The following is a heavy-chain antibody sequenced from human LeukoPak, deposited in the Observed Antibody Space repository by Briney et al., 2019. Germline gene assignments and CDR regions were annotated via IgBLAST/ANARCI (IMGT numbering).Heavy chain of an antibody. D-gene: IGHD3-3*02. J-gene: IGHJ4*02. CDR2: ITGSGGST. V-gene: IGHV3-23*01. CDR3: VKGLSIASSFFDY. Sequence: GGSLRLSCAASGFTFSSNAMSWVRQAPGKGLEWVSYITGSGGSTLYADSVKGRFTVSRDNSKNTLYLQMNSLRAEDTAVYFCVKGLSIASSFFDYWGQGTLVTVSS. CDR1: GFTFSSNA.